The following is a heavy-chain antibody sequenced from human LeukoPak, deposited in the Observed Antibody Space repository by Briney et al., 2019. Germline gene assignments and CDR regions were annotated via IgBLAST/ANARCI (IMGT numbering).Heavy chain of an antibody. J-gene: IGHJ3*02. CDR2: ISSSGSAI. D-gene: IGHD3-22*01. CDR3: AKGLVVIENDAFDI. V-gene: IGHV3-11*01. CDR1: GFRISDYY. Sequence: GGSLRLSCAASGFRISDYYMGWIRQAPGKGLEWVSYISSSGSAIYYPDSVKGRFTISRDNAKNSLYLQMTSLRAEDTAVYYCAKGLVVIENDAFDIWGQGTMVTVSS.